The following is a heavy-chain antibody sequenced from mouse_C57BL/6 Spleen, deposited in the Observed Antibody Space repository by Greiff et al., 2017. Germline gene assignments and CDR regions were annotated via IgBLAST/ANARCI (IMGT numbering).Heavy chain of an antibody. J-gene: IGHJ3*01. CDR1: GYTFTSYW. Sequence: QVQLQQPGAELVRPGSSVKLSCKASGYTFTSYWMHWVKQRPIQGLEWIGNIDPSDSETHYNQKFKDKATLTVDKSSSTAYMQLSSLTSEDSAVYYCARSPYDPCAYWGQGTLVTVSA. CDR2: IDPSDSET. CDR3: ARSPYDPCAY. D-gene: IGHD2-3*01. V-gene: IGHV1-52*01.